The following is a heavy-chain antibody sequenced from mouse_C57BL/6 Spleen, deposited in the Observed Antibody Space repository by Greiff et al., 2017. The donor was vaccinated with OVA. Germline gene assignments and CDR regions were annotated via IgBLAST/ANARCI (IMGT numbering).Heavy chain of an antibody. J-gene: IGHJ1*03. CDR2: IYPGSGNT. V-gene: IGHV1-76*01. D-gene: IGHD3-1*01. CDR1: GYTFTDYY. Sequence: VQLQQSGAELVRPGASVKLSCKASGYTFTDYYINWVKQRPGQGLEWIARIYPGSGNTYYNEKFKGKATLTAEKSSSTAYMQLSSLTSEDSAVYFCARSGGPHWYFDVWGTGTTVTVSS. CDR3: ARSGGPHWYFDV.